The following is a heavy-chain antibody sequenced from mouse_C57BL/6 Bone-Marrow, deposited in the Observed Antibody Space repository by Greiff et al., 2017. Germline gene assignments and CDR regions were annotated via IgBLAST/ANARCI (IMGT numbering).Heavy chain of an antibody. CDR2: IRNKANGYTT. J-gene: IGHJ3*01. D-gene: IGHD4-1*02. V-gene: IGHV7-3*01. CDR3: ARQLGGFAY. Sequence: EVQRVESGGGLVQPGGSLSLSCAASGFTFTDYYMSWVRQPPGKALEWLGFIRNKANGYTTEYSASVKGRFTISRANSQSILYLQMNALRAEDSATYYCARQLGGFAYWGQGTLVTVSA. CDR1: GFTFTDYY.